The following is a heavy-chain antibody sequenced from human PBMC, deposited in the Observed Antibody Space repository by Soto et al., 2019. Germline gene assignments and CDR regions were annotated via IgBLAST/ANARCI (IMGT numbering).Heavy chain of an antibody. J-gene: IGHJ5*02. D-gene: IGHD3-22*01. CDR2: INVGNGNT. CDR3: ARDIQYYYDSSGYSSSNWFDP. Sequence: ASVKVSCKTPGYTFTRYNIHWVRQAPGQRLEWMGWINVGNGNTRYSQKFQGRVTITADESTSTAYMELSSLRSEDTAVYYCARDIQYYYDSSGYSSSNWFDPWGQGTLVTVSS. CDR1: GYTFTRYN. V-gene: IGHV1-3*01.